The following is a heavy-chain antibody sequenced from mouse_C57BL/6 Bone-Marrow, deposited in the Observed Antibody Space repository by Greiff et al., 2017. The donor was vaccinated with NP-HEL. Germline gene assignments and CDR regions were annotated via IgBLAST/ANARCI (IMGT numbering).Heavy chain of an antibody. J-gene: IGHJ3*01. CDR3: ARDSSGPFAY. D-gene: IGHD3-2*02. V-gene: IGHV3-1*01. CDR2: ISYSGST. Sequence: VQLKESGPGMVKPSQSLSLTCTVTGYSITSGYDWHWIRHFPGNKLEWMGYISYSGSTNYNPSLKSRISITHDTSKNHFFLKLNSVTTEDTATYYCARDSSGPFAYWGQGTLVTVSA. CDR1: GYSITSGYD.